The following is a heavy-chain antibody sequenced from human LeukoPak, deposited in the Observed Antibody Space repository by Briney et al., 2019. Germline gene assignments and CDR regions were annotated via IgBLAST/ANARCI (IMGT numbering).Heavy chain of an antibody. CDR1: GGTFSSYA. Sequence: ASVKVSCKASGGTFSSYAISWVRQAPGQGLEWMGGIIPIFGTANYAQKFQGRVTMTRDTSISTAYMELSRLRSDDTAVYYCARDPHIAAAPDYWGQGTLVTVSS. CDR2: IIPIFGTA. CDR3: ARDPHIAAAPDY. V-gene: IGHV1-69*05. J-gene: IGHJ4*02. D-gene: IGHD6-13*01.